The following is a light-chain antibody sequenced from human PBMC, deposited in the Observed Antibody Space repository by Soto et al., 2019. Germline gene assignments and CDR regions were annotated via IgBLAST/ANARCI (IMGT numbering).Light chain of an antibody. CDR3: HHYCSSPIT. J-gene: IGKJ5*01. CDR2: GAS. Sequence: EIVLTQSPGTLSLSPGERATLSCRASQSVSSSYLAWYQQKSGQAPRLLIYGASSRATGIPDRFSGSGSGPDFTLTISRLDPEDFPAYYFHHYCSSPITFGQGTRLDMK. V-gene: IGKV3-20*01. CDR1: QSVSSSY.